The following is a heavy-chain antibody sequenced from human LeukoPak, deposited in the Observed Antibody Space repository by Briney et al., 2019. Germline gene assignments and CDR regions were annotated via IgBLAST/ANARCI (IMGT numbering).Heavy chain of an antibody. D-gene: IGHD2-2*01. CDR3: ARDGGWYCSSTSCYSNHYGMDV. Sequence: SETLSLTCTVSGGSVSSGSYYWSWIRQPPGKGLEWIGYIYYSGSTNYNPSLKSRVTISVDTSKNQFSLKLSSVTAADTAVYYCARDGGWYCSSTSCYSNHYGMDVWGKGTTVTVSS. CDR1: GGSVSSGSYY. CDR2: IYYSGST. V-gene: IGHV4-61*01. J-gene: IGHJ6*04.